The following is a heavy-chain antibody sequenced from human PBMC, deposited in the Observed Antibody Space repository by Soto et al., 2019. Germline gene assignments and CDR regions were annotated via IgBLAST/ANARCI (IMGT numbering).Heavy chain of an antibody. J-gene: IGHJ5*02. CDR2: IYYSGST. V-gene: IGHV4-59*13. CDR3: ARDILTGYGRGWFDP. Sequence: PSETLSLTCTVSGGSISSYYWSWIRQPPGKGLEWIGYIYYSGSTNYNPSLKSRVTISVDTSKNQFSLKLSSVTAADTAVYYCARDILTGYGRGWFDPWGQGTLVTVSS. D-gene: IGHD3-9*01. CDR1: GGSISSYY.